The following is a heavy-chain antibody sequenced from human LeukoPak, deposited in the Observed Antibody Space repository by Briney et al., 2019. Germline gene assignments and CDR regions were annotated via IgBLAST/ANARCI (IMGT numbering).Heavy chain of an antibody. CDR1: GFTLSSYA. CDR3: ARVYNGNSESSREFDL. D-gene: IGHD1-7*01. V-gene: IGHV3-30*04. CDR2: ISYDGSNK. Sequence: GGSLRLSCAASGFTLSSYAMHWVRQAPGKGLEWVAVISYDGSNKYYADSVKGRLTISRDNSKNTLYLQMNSLRAEDTAVYYCARVYNGNSESSREFDLWGQGTLVTVSS. J-gene: IGHJ4*02.